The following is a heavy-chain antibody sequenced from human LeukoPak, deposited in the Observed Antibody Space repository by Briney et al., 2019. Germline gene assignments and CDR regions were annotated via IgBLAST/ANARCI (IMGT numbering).Heavy chain of an antibody. CDR3: AKDHYDILTGYLGVFDY. Sequence: GGSLRLSCADSGFTFSSYAMSWVRQAPGKGLEWVSAISGSGGSTYYADSVKGRFTISRDNSKNTLYLQMNSLRAEDTAVYYCAKDHYDILTGYLGVFDYWGQGTLVTVSS. CDR1: GFTFSSYA. CDR2: ISGSGGST. D-gene: IGHD3-9*01. J-gene: IGHJ4*02. V-gene: IGHV3-23*01.